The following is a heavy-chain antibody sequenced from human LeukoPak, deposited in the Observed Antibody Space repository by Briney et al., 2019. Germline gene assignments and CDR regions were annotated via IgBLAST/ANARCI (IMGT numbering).Heavy chain of an antibody. CDR1: GFTFSNYD. J-gene: IGHJ3*02. Sequence: PGGSLRLSCAASGFTFSNYDMHCVRQPTGKGLEWVSAISPAGDTYYSGSVKGRFTISRENAKNSLYLQMDSLRAGDTAVYYCAGVARAGVWAFDIWGQGTMVIVSS. CDR2: ISPAGDT. D-gene: IGHD6-19*01. V-gene: IGHV3-13*04. CDR3: AGVARAGVWAFDI.